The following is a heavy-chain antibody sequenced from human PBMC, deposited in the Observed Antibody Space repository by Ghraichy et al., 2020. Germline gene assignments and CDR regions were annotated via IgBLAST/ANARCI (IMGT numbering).Heavy chain of an antibody. V-gene: IGHV3-30*18. Sequence: LSLTCAASGFTFSSYGMHWVRQAPGKGLEWVAVISYDGSNKYYADSVKGRFTISRDNSKNTLYLQMNSLRAEDTAVYYCAKERWELLGVGYFDYWGQGTLVTVSS. D-gene: IGHD1-26*01. CDR3: AKERWELLGVGYFDY. J-gene: IGHJ4*02. CDR2: ISYDGSNK. CDR1: GFTFSSYG.